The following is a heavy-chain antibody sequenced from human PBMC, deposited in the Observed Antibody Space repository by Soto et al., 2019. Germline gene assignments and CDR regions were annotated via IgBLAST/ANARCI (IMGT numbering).Heavy chain of an antibody. V-gene: IGHV3-23*01. CDR3: AKRAGGFGEYYYYYMDV. J-gene: IGHJ6*03. Sequence: GGSLRLSCAASGFTFSSYAMSWVRQAPGKGLEWVSAISGSGGSTYYADSVKGRFTISRDNSKNTLYLQMNSLRAEDTAVYYCAKRAGGFGEYYYYYMDVWGKGTTVTVSS. CDR1: GFTFSSYA. D-gene: IGHD3-10*01. CDR2: ISGSGGST.